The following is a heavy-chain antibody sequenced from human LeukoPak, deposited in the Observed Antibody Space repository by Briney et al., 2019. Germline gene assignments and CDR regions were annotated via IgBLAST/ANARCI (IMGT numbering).Heavy chain of an antibody. D-gene: IGHD2-15*01. CDR1: GFSFNTNN. J-gene: IGHJ6*02. Sequence: GGSLRLSCTASGFSFNTNNMNWVRQAPGKGLEWVSSISTSGTYIYYADSMKGRFTISRDDAKNSLYLQMNSLRAEDTAVYYCARGWSGMDVRGQGTTVTVSS. CDR2: ISTSGTYI. CDR3: ARGWSGMDV. V-gene: IGHV3-21*01.